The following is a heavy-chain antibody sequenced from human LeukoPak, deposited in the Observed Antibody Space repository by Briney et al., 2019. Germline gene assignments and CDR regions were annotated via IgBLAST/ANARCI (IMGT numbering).Heavy chain of an antibody. CDR2: IKQDGSEK. V-gene: IGHV3-7*03. J-gene: IGHJ6*03. CDR1: GFTFSSYW. Sequence: GGSLRLSCAASGFTFSSYWMSWVRQAPGKGLEWVANIKQDGSEKYYVDSVKGRFTISRDNAKNSLYLQMNSLRAEDTAVYYCARGGAVAPYYYYMDVWGKGTTVTISS. CDR3: ARGGAVAPYYYYMDV. D-gene: IGHD6-19*01.